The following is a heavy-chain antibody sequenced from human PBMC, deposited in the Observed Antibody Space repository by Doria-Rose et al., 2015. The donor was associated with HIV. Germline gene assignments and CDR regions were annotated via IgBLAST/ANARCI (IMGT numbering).Heavy chain of an antibody. D-gene: IGHD6-13*01. Sequence: QITLKVSGPVLVKPTETLTLTCTVSGVSLSSPGMGVSWIRQPPGQALEWLALTFSDDERSYKTSLKSRRTISRGTSKSQVVLTMTDMDPVDTATYYCARIKSSRWYHKYYFDFWGQGTLVIVSA. J-gene: IGHJ4*02. CDR2: TFSDDER. CDR1: GVSLSSPGMG. CDR3: ARIKSSRWYHKYYFDF. V-gene: IGHV2-26*01.